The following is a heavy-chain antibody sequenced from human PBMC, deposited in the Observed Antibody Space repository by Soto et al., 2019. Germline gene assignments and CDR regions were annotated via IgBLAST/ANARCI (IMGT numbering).Heavy chain of an antibody. CDR2: ISQGESI. J-gene: IGHJ6*03. CDR1: GGSLSGDY. V-gene: IGHV4-34*02. D-gene: IGHD2-21*02. CDR3: ARGPLRLVTYHYFYYMDV. Sequence: QVQLQQWGVGLLKPSETLSLTCVVYGGSLSGDYWTWIRQPPEKGLEWIGDISQGESINYNPSLESRVTISRETSKNQLTLALTSVTAADTAVYFCARGPLRLVTYHYFYYMDVWGRGTTVTVSS.